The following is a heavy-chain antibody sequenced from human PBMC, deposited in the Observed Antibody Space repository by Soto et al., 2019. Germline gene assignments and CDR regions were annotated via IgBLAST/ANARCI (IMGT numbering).Heavy chain of an antibody. CDR2: IYYSGST. V-gene: IGHV4-31*03. Sequence: SETLSLTCTVSGGSISSGGYYWSWIRQHPGKGLEWIGYIYYSGSTYYNPSLKSRVTISVDTSKNQFSLKLSSVTAADTAVYYCAGGVLARPSRIAARGRNNWFDPWGQGTLVTVSS. D-gene: IGHD6-6*01. CDR1: GGSISSGGYY. CDR3: AGGVLARPSRIAARGRNNWFDP. J-gene: IGHJ5*02.